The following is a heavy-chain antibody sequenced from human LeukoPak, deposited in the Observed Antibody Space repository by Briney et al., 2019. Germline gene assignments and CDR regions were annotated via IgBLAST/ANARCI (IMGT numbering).Heavy chain of an antibody. CDR3: ARDSITMVRGSMDV. CDR2: ISSSSSYI. J-gene: IGHJ6*03. Sequence: GGSLRLSCAASGFTFDDYGMSWVRQAPGKGLEWVSSISSSSSYIYYADSVKGRFTISRDNAKNSLYLQMNSLRAEDTAVYYCARDSITMVRGSMDVWGKGTTVTISS. D-gene: IGHD3-10*01. V-gene: IGHV3-21*01. CDR1: GFTFDDYG.